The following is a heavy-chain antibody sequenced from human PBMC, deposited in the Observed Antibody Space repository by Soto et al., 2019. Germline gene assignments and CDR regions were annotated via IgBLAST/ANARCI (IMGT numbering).Heavy chain of an antibody. V-gene: IGHV4-4*07. CDR1: GGSISSYY. CDR3: ARDKATMTTVFWFDP. CDR2: IYTSGST. D-gene: IGHD4-4*01. Sequence: SETLSLTCTVSGGSISSYYWSWIRQPAGKGLEWIGRIYTSGSTNYNPSLQSRLTMSVDTSKNQFSLKLSSVTAADTAVYYCARDKATMTTVFWFDPWGQGTLVTVSS. J-gene: IGHJ5*02.